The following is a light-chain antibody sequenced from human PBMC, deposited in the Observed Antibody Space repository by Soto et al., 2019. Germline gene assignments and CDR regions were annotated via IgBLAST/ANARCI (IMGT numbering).Light chain of an antibody. V-gene: IGKV3-15*01. Sequence: VMTHSPATLSVSPGERATLSCRASESVHTNLAWYQQKPGQAPRLLIYGASTRATGVPARFSGSGSGTEFTLTISSLQPDDFGTYYCQEYNSYTGTFGPGTKVDIK. J-gene: IGKJ1*01. CDR1: ESVHTN. CDR3: QEYNSYTGT. CDR2: GAS.